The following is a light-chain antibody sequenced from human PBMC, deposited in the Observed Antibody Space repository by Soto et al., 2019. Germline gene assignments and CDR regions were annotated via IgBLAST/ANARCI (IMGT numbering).Light chain of an antibody. CDR2: GTS. V-gene: IGKV3-20*01. Sequence: EIVLTQSPGTLSLSPGERATLSCRASQSVSSTNLAWYQQKPGQAPRLLIYGTSNRATAIPDRFGGSGSGTDFTLTISRLEPEDFAVYYCQQYGSSPPRFTFGQGTKLEI. J-gene: IGKJ2*01. CDR1: QSVSSTN. CDR3: QQYGSSPPRFT.